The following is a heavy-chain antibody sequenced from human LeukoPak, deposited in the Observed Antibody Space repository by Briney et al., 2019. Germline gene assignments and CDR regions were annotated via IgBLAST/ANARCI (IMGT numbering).Heavy chain of an antibody. CDR1: GGSISSYH. D-gene: IGHD2-21*02. CDR3: ARLGRGIVVVTAPVGSFDY. Sequence: SETLSLTCTVSGGSISSYHWSWIRQPPGKGLEWIGYVHYSGDTNYNPSLKNRVTISLDTSKRQFSLKLTSVTTADTAVYYCARLGRGIVVVTAPVGSFDYWGQGTLVTVSS. J-gene: IGHJ4*02. V-gene: IGHV4-59*08. CDR2: VHYSGDT.